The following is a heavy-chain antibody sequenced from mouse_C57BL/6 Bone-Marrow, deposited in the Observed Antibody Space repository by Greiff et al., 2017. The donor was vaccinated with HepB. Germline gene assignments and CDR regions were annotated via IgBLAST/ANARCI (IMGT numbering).Heavy chain of an antibody. CDR3: TKRYDYDVYYFDY. D-gene: IGHD2-4*01. CDR1: GYTFTDYE. Sequence: VQLKQSGAELVRPGASVTLSCKASGYTFTDYEMHWVKQTPVHGLEWIGAIDPETGGTAYNQKFKGKAILTADKSSSTAYMELRSLTSEDSAVYYCTKRYDYDVYYFDYWGQGTTLTVSS. CDR2: IDPETGGT. J-gene: IGHJ2*01. V-gene: IGHV1-15*01.